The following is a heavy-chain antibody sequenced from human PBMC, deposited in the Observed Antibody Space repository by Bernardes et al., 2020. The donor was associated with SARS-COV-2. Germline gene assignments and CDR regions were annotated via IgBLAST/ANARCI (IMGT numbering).Heavy chain of an antibody. CDR3: ARDVGGTDWRFGFDV. V-gene: IGHV3-21*01. D-gene: IGHD3-9*01. J-gene: IGHJ3*01. Sequence: GGSLRLSCVASGFTFSNCLFSWFRKGPGKGLEWVSSISAAGMYFYYGDSVRGRFTTSRDNTRTSVFLQMESLRAEDTAVYYCARDVGGTDWRFGFDVWGPGTMVHVSS. CDR2: ISAAGMYF. CDR1: GFTFSNCL.